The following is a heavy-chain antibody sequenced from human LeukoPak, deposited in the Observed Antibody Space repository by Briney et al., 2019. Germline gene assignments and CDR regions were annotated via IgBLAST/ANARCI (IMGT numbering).Heavy chain of an antibody. Sequence: PGGSLRLSSAASGFTFSSYAMHWVRQAPGKGLEWVAVISYDGSNKYYADSVKGRFTISRDNSRNTLYLQMNSLSAEDTALYYCAKDAQLQWFGMDYFDDWGQGTLVTVSS. D-gene: IGHD3-10*01. J-gene: IGHJ4*02. CDR2: ISYDGSNK. V-gene: IGHV3-30*04. CDR1: GFTFSSYA. CDR3: AKDAQLQWFGMDYFDD.